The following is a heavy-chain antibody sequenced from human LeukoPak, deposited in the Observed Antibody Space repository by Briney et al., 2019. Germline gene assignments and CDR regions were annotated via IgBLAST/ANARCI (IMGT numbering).Heavy chain of an antibody. CDR2: ISGSGGST. CDR1: GFTVSSNY. Sequence: HPGGSLRLSCAASGFTVSSNYMSWVRQAPGKGLEWVSAISGSGGSTYYADSVKGRFTISRDNSKNTLYLQMNSLRAEDTAVYYCAKVWGYDFWSGYFDYWGQGTLVTVSS. CDR3: AKVWGYDFWSGYFDY. V-gene: IGHV3-23*01. D-gene: IGHD3-3*01. J-gene: IGHJ4*02.